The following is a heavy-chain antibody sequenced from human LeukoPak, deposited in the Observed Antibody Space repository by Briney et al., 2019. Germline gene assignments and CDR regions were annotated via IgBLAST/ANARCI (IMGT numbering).Heavy chain of an antibody. Sequence: GGSLRLSCAASGFTFSSYSMNWVRQAPGKGLEWVSYISSSSSTIYYADSVKGRFTISRDNAKNSLYLQMNSLRAEDTAVYYCAKEASGRDRNYYYYYMDVWGKGTTVTVSS. CDR1: GFTFSSYS. V-gene: IGHV3-48*01. CDR3: AKEASGRDRNYYYYYMDV. CDR2: ISSSSSTI. J-gene: IGHJ6*03. D-gene: IGHD3-10*01.